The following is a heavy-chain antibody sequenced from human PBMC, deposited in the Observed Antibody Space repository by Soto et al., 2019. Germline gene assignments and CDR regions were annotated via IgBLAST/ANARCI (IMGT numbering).Heavy chain of an antibody. CDR2: IYYSGTA. D-gene: IGHD3-10*01. Sequence: QVQLQESGPGLVKPSQTLSLTCTVSGGSISSGDYYWGWIRQSPGKALEWIGYIYYSGTAYFNPSLKSRVTMSIDTSKTQFSLKLSSVTAPDTAVYYCARGRYYFGMDFWGQGTTVTVSS. CDR1: GGSISSGDYY. CDR3: ARGRYYFGMDF. V-gene: IGHV4-30-4*01. J-gene: IGHJ6*02.